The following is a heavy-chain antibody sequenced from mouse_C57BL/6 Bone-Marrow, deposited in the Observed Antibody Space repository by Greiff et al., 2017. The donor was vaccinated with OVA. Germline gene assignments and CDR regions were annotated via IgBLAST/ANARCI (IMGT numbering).Heavy chain of an antibody. J-gene: IGHJ1*03. CDR2: INPSSGYT. V-gene: IGHV1-4*01. Sequence: QVQLQQSGAELARPGASVKMSCKASGYTFTSYTMHWVKQRPGPGLEWIGYINPSSGYTKYNQKFKDKATLTADKSSSTAYMQLSSLTSEDSAVYYCAREGPIDYDGSSYGWYFDVWGTGTTVTVSS. CDR1: GYTFTSYT. CDR3: AREGPIDYDGSSYGWYFDV. D-gene: IGHD1-1*01.